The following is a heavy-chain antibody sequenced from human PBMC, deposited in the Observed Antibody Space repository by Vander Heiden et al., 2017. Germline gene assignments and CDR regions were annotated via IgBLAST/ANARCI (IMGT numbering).Heavy chain of an antibody. J-gene: IGHJ4*02. CDR1: GFTFSSYG. CDR3: ARDRADGWLHKPEYYFDY. D-gene: IGHD5-12*01. V-gene: IGHV3-33*01. Sequence: QVQLVESGGGVVQPGRSLRLSCAASGFTFSSYGMHWVRQAPGKGLEGVAVIWYDGSNKYYADSVKGRFTSSRDNSKNTLYLQMNSLRAEDTAVYYCARDRADGWLHKPEYYFDYWGQGTLVTVSS. CDR2: IWYDGSNK.